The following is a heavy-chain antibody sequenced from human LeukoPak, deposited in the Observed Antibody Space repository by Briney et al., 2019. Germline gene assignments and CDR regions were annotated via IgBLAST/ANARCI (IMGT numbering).Heavy chain of an antibody. J-gene: IGHJ4*02. V-gene: IGHV3-74*01. CDR3: VRDLSGIAAL. D-gene: IGHD6-13*01. CDR1: GFTFSSYW. Sequence: GGSLRLSCAASGFTFSSYWMHWVRQAPGKGLVWVSRINSDGSSISNADSVKGRLTISRDNAKNTLHLRMDSLRAEDTAVYYCVRDLSGIAALWGQGTLVTVSS. CDR2: INSDGSSI.